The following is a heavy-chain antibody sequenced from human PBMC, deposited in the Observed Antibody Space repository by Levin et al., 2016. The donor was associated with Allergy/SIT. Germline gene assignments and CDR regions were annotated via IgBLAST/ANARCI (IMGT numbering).Heavy chain of an antibody. CDR3: ASLYYFDY. J-gene: IGHJ4*02. CDR1: GGSFSGYY. Sequence: SETLSLTCAVYGGSFSGYYWSWIRQPPGKGLEWIGEINHSGSTNYNPSLKSRVTISVDTSKNQFSLKLSSVTAADTAVYYCASLYYFDYWGQGTLVTVSS. CDR2: INHSGST. V-gene: IGHV4-34*01.